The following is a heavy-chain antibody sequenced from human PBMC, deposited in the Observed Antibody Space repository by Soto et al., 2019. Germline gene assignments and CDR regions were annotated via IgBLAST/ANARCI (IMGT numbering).Heavy chain of an antibody. CDR2: IYYSGST. J-gene: IGHJ6*02. D-gene: IGHD2-2*01. CDR3: ARIHIVVVPAANYYYYYGMDV. V-gene: IGHV4-31*03. Sequence: PSETLSLTCTVSGGSISSGGYYWSWIRQHPGKGLEWIGYIYYSGSTYYNPSLKSRVTISVDTSKNQFSLKLSSVTAADTAVYYCARIHIVVVPAANYYYYYGMDVWGQGTTVTVSS. CDR1: GGSISSGGYY.